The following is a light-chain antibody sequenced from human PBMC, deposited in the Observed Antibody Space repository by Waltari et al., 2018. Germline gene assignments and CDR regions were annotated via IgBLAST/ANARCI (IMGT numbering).Light chain of an antibody. Sequence: HSALTQPASVSGSPGQSVTISCTGTNSDVGSFHLVSWYQHHPGKAPKLLIYEVTKRPSGVSYRFSGSKSGNTASLTISGLQAEDEADYYCCSYAEASLLANSYVFGTGTKVTVL. V-gene: IGLV2-23*02. CDR2: EVT. CDR1: NSDVGSFHL. CDR3: CSYAEASLLANSYV. J-gene: IGLJ1*01.